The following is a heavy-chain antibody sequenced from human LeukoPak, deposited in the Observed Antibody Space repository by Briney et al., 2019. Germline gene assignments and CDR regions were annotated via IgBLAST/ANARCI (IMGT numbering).Heavy chain of an antibody. D-gene: IGHD2-21*01. J-gene: IGHJ3*01. CDR1: GYTFTDYY. V-gene: IGHV1-2*06. CDR2: IIPKTGDT. Sequence: ASVKVSCKASGYTFTDYYIHWVRQAPGQALEWWGRIIPKTGDTSYAQKFQGRVTMTRDTSISTVYMDLSSLTSDDTAVYYCARPLSAIPLPFNAFDLWGQGTVVTVSS. CDR3: ARPLSAIPLPFNAFDL.